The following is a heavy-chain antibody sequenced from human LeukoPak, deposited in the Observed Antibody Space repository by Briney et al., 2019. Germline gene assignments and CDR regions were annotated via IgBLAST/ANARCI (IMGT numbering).Heavy chain of an antibody. D-gene: IGHD2-21*02. Sequence: GGSLRLSCAVSGFSFTNYWMHWVRQDPGKGLVWVSYISSDGSVTKYADSVKGRFTISRDNAVNTLYLQMNSLRVEDTAVYYCVRGSLRLPRTTPDYWGQGTLVTVSS. J-gene: IGHJ4*02. CDR3: VRGSLRLPRTTPDY. CDR2: ISSDGSVT. CDR1: GFSFTNYW. V-gene: IGHV3-74*03.